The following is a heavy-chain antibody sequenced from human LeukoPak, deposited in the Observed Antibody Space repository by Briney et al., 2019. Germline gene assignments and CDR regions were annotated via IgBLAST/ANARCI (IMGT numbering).Heavy chain of an antibody. V-gene: IGHV1-24*01. J-gene: IGHJ4*02. CDR3: ATLWNIVATIDY. CDR2: FDPEDGET. Sequence: ASVKVSCKVSGYTLTELSMHWVRQAPGKGLEWMGGFDPEDGETIYAQKFQGRVTMTEDTSTDTAYVELSSLRSEDTAVYYCATLWNIVATIDYWGQGTLVTVSS. CDR1: GYTLTELS. D-gene: IGHD5-12*01.